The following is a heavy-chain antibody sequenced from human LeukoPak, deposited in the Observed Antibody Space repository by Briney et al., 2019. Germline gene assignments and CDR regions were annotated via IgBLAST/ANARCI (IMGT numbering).Heavy chain of an antibody. J-gene: IGHJ4*02. Sequence: GGSLRLSCAASGFTFSSYEMNWVRQAPGKGLEWVSSISAGGGSTYYAESVKGRFTISRDNSNNTLYLQMNSLRDEDAAVYYCAKPGATGGDYRGQGTLVTVSS. V-gene: IGHV3-23*01. CDR2: ISAGGGST. CDR1: GFTFSSYE. CDR3: AKPGATGGDY. D-gene: IGHD1-26*01.